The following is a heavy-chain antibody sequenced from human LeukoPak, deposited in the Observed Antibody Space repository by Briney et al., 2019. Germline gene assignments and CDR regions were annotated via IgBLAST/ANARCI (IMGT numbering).Heavy chain of an antibody. CDR3: ARYCSGGSCYSGFFDY. CDR2: INPSGGST. D-gene: IGHD2-15*01. CDR1: GYTFTSYY. V-gene: IGHV1-46*01. Sequence: ASVKVSCKASGYTFTSYYVHWVRQAPGQGLEWMGIINPSGGSTSYAQKFQGRVTMTRDTSTSTVYMELSSLRSEDTAVYYCARYCSGGSCYSGFFDYWGQGTLVTVSS. J-gene: IGHJ4*02.